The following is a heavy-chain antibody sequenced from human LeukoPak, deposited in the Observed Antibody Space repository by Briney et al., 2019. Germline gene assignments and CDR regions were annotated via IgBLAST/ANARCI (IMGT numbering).Heavy chain of an antibody. J-gene: IGHJ4*02. CDR3: ASVAVLWFGEYYFDY. CDR1: GFTFSSYS. Sequence: EGSLRLSCAASGFTFSSYSMNWVRQAPGKGLEWVSYISSSSSTIYYADSVKGRFTISRDNAKNSLYLQMNSLRAEDTAVYYCASVAVLWFGEYYFDYWGQGTLVTVSS. CDR2: ISSSSSTI. D-gene: IGHD3-10*01. V-gene: IGHV3-48*01.